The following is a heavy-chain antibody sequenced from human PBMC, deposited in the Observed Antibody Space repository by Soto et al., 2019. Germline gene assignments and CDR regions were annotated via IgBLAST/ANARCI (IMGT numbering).Heavy chain of an antibody. CDR3: ARHGSGSYSAYYYYGMDV. D-gene: IGHD3-10*01. J-gene: IGHJ6*01. CDR2: IYYSGNT. Sequence: PSETLSLTCTVSGDSVTSGDYYWSWIRQPPGKGLEWIGYIYYSGNTNYSPSLKSRVAISLDTSHNQFSLKLSSVTAADTAVYYCARHGSGSYSAYYYYGMDVWGEGTTVSVAS. CDR1: GDSVTSGDYY. V-gene: IGHV4-61*08.